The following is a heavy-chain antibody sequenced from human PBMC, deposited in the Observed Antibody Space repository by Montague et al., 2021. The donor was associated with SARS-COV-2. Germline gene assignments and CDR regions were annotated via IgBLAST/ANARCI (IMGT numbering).Heavy chain of an antibody. CDR3: ARGSSGYYTPRPFDY. CDR2: TYYRSKWYN. D-gene: IGHD3-22*01. J-gene: IGHJ4*02. V-gene: IGHV6-1*01. CDR1: EDSVSSNSAA. Sequence: CAISEDSVSSNSAAWNWIRRSPSRGLEWLGRTYYRSKWYNDYAVSVKSRITINPDTSKNQFSLQLNSVTPEDTAVYYCARGSSGYYTPRPFDYWGQGTLVTVSS.